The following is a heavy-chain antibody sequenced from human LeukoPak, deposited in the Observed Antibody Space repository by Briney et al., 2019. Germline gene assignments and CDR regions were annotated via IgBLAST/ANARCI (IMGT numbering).Heavy chain of an antibody. J-gene: IGHJ4*02. Sequence: GGSLRLSCAASGFTFSGYGMHWVRQAPGKGLEWVAFIRYDGDNKYYTDSVKGRFTISRDNSKNTLYLQMNSLRAEDTAVYYCAKPHFDSWGQGTLVTVSS. CDR2: IRYDGDNK. CDR1: GFTFSGYG. V-gene: IGHV3-30*02. CDR3: AKPHFDS.